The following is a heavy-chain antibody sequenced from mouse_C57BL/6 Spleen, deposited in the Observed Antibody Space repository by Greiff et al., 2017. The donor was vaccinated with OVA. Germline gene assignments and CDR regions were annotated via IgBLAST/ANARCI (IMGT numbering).Heavy chain of an antibody. CDR2: IVPNSGGT. CDR1: GYTFTSSW. D-gene: IGHD1-1*01. CDR3: ARRDGSSYVSWFAY. J-gene: IGHJ3*01. V-gene: IGHV1-72*01. Sequence: QVQLQQPGAELVKPGASVKLSCKASGYTFTSSWMPWVKQRPGRGLGWIGRIVPNSGGTKYNEKFKSKATLTVDKPSSTAYMQLSSLTSEDSAVYYCARRDGSSYVSWFAYWGQGTLVTVSA.